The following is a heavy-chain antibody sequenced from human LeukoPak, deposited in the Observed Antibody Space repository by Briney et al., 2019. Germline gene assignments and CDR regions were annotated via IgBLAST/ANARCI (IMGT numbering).Heavy chain of an antibody. CDR2: LSGSGGST. D-gene: IGHD6-13*01. Sequence: GGSLRLSCAASGFIFSRYAMSWVRQAAGKGLEWVSALSGSGGSTYYADPVTGRFTISRDNSKNTLYLQMNSLRAEDTAVYYCAKDWYSSSWYNYWGQGTLVTVSS. CDR3: AKDWYSSSWYNY. V-gene: IGHV3-23*01. J-gene: IGHJ4*02. CDR1: GFIFSRYA.